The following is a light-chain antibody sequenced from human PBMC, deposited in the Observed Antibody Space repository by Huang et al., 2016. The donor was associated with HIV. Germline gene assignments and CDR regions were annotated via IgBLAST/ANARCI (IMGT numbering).Light chain of an antibody. V-gene: IGKV1-6*01. CDR1: QGIRNA. Sequence: AIQMTQSPSSLSASVGDRVTITCRASQGIRNALGWYQQKPGKATKLLIYAASTLQIGVPSMFSGSGSDTYFTLTISILQPEDFATYYCLQDYTYPLTFGPGTKVDIK. CDR2: AAS. J-gene: IGKJ3*01. CDR3: LQDYTYPLT.